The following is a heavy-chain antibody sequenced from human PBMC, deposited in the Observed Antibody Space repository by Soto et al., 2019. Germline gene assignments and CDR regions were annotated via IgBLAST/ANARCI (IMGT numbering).Heavy chain of an antibody. CDR1: GGSISSGGYY. J-gene: IGHJ5*02. Sequence: SETLSLTCTVSGGSISSGGYYWSWIRQHPGKGLEWIGYIYYSGSTYYNPSLKSRVTISVDTSKNQFSLKLSSVTAADTAVFYCARNDYGDNSNLFAPWGQGTLVTVSS. CDR2: IYYSGST. V-gene: IGHV4-31*03. CDR3: ARNDYGDNSNLFAP. D-gene: IGHD4-17*01.